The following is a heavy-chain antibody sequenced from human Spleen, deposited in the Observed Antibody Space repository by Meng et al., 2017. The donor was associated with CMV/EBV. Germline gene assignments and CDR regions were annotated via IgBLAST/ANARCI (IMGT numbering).Heavy chain of an antibody. J-gene: IGHJ6*02. CDR2: TYYRSKWYY. CDR1: GDSVSDDGVT. CDR3: ARGLPNYYEYGMDV. D-gene: IGHD3-16*01. Sequence: SETLSLTCAISGDSVSDDGVTWNWIRQSPSRGLEWLGRTYYRSKWYYDYAISVKSRISINPDTSKNHFFLELKSVSPEDTAVYYCARGLPNYYEYGMDVWGQGTTVTVSS. V-gene: IGHV6-1*01.